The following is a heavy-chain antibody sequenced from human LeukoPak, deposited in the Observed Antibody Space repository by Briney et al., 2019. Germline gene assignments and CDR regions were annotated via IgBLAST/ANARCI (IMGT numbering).Heavy chain of an antibody. CDR3: ASEKRYYDFWSGWFDY. CDR2: TYYSGST. V-gene: IGHV4-34*01. Sequence: PSETLSLTCAVYGGSFSGYYWSWIRQPPGKGLEWIGSTYYSGSTYYNPSLKSRVTISVDTSKNQFSLKLSSVTAADTAVYYCASEKRYYDFWSGWFDYWGQGTLVTVSS. D-gene: IGHD3-3*01. CDR1: GGSFSGYY. J-gene: IGHJ4*02.